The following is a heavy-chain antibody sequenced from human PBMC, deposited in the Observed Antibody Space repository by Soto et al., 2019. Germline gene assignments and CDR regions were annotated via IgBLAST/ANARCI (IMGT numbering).Heavy chain of an antibody. CDR2: VYHTGRT. CDR3: ARDFAYFDS. D-gene: IGHD3-3*01. CDR1: GASISVYY. Sequence: SETLSLTCAVAGASISVYYWSWIRQPAGKGLEWIGYVYHTGRTSYNPSLKSRVSISMDTSKNQFSLNLDSVTAADTAVYFCARDFAYFDSWGQGTLVSVSS. J-gene: IGHJ4*02. V-gene: IGHV4-59*01.